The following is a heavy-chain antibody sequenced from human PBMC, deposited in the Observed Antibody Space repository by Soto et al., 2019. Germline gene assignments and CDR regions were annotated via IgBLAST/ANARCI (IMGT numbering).Heavy chain of an antibody. CDR1: GGSISSYY. J-gene: IGHJ3*02. CDR3: ARHGRWHDLDI. D-gene: IGHD1-1*01. CDR2: IYYSGST. Sequence: QVQLQESGPGLVKPSETLSLTCTVSGGSISSYYWSWIRQPPGKGLEWIGYIYYSGSTNYNPSLKSRVTISVHTSKNQFSLKLSSLTAAATAVYYCARHGRWHDLDIWGQATMVTVSS. V-gene: IGHV4-59*08.